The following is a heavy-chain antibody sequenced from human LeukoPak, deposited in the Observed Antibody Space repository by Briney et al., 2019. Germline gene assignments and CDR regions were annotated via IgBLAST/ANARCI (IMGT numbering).Heavy chain of an antibody. D-gene: IGHD6-19*01. V-gene: IGHV3-48*03. J-gene: IGHJ4*02. CDR2: ISSSGSTI. CDR3: ARDIEVWSSSGWYGPSYFDY. Sequence: GGSLRLSCAASGFTFSSYEMNWVRQAPGKGLEWVSYISSSGSTIYYADSVKGRFTISRDNAKNSLYLQMNSLRAEDTAVYYCARDIEVWSSSGWYGPSYFDYWGQGTLVTVSS. CDR1: GFTFSSYE.